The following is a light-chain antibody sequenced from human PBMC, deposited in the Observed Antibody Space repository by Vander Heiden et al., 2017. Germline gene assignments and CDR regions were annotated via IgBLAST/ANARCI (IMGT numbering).Light chain of an antibody. Sequence: SYELPQPLSVSVALGQTARITWGGKNSGSKNGHGYQQKPGQAPVLVIYRDSNRPSGIPERFSGSNSGNTATLTISRAQDGDEADYYCQVWDSSTGGVFGGGTKLTVL. CDR1: NSGSKN. CDR2: RDS. CDR3: QVWDSSTGGV. V-gene: IGLV3-9*01. J-gene: IGLJ2*01.